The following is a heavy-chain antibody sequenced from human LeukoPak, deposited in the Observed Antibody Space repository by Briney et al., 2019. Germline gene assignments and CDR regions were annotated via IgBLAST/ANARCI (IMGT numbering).Heavy chain of an antibody. CDR2: ISGSGGST. CDR3: ANIFYYDFWSGSPGAFDI. J-gene: IGHJ3*02. CDR1: GFTFSSYA. V-gene: IGHV3-23*01. Sequence: GGSLRLSCAASGFTFSSYAMSWVRQAPGKGLEWVSAISGSGGSTYYADSVKGRFTISRDNSKNTLYLQMNSLRAEDTAVYYCANIFYYDFWSGSPGAFDIWGQGTMVTVSS. D-gene: IGHD3-3*01.